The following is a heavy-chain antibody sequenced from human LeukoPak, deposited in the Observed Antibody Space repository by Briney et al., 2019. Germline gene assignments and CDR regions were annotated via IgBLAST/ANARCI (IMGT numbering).Heavy chain of an antibody. CDR2: ISGSGNTI. Sequence: GGSLRLSCAASGFTFSDYYVTWIRQAPGKGLEWVSYISGSGNTIYYADSVKGRFTISRDNTKNSLYLQMNSLRAEDTAVYYCARYQYGSGSPYNWFDPWGLGTLVTVSS. CDR1: GFTFSDYY. V-gene: IGHV3-11*01. D-gene: IGHD3-10*01. CDR3: ARYQYGSGSPYNWFDP. J-gene: IGHJ5*02.